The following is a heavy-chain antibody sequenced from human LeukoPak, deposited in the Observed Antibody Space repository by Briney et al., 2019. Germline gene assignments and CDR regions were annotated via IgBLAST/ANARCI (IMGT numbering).Heavy chain of an antibody. CDR2: IYYSGST. CDR1: GGSISSSSYY. J-gene: IGHJ4*02. V-gene: IGHV4-39*07. Sequence: KPSETLSLTCTVSGGSISSSSYYWGWIRQPPGKGLEWIGSIYYSGSTNYNPSLKSRVTISVDTSKNQFSLKLSSVTAADTAVYYCARGGSYCSGGSCYSVPFDYWGQGTLVTVSS. CDR3: ARGGSYCSGGSCYSVPFDY. D-gene: IGHD2-15*01.